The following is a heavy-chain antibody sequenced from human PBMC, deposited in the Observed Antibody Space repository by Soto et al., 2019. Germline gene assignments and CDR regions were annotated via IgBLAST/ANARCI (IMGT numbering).Heavy chain of an antibody. D-gene: IGHD3-3*01. J-gene: IGHJ5*02. Sequence: LSLTCTVSGGAISTYYWTWIRQTAGKGLEWIGRIYSSGSTKYNPALQRRVTMSLDTSNNQFSLRLTAVTASDTAVYYCARGQRFSDWFDPWGQGTLVTV. CDR2: IYSSGST. CDR1: GGAISTYY. CDR3: ARGQRFSDWFDP. V-gene: IGHV4-4*07.